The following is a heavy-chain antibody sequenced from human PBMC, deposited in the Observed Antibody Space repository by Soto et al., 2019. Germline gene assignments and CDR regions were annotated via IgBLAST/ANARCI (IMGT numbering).Heavy chain of an antibody. Sequence: QVHLQQRGAGLLKPSETLSLNCVVSGESFSGYYWSWIRQTPGMGLQWIGEVAHRGSTTYNPSLKNRASISIDSSKNLFSLELTSVTAAHTALYFCARYEYGNSLYGVDVWVQGTRVTVSS. CDR2: VAHRGST. D-gene: IGHD1-7*01. J-gene: IGHJ6*02. CDR1: GESFSGYY. CDR3: ARYEYGNSLYGVDV. V-gene: IGHV4-34*02.